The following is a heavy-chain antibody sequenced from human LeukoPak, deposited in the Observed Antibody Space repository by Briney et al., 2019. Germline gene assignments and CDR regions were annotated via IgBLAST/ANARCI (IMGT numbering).Heavy chain of an antibody. J-gene: IGHJ4*02. V-gene: IGHV4-39*01. CDR2: IYYSGST. Sequence: SETLSLTXTVSGGSISSSSYYWGWIRQPPGKGLEWIGSIYYSGSTYYNPSLKSRVTISVDTSKNQFSLKLSSVTAADTAVYYCAMGIQLQGYFDYWGQGTLVTVSS. CDR1: GGSISSSSYY. CDR3: AMGIQLQGYFDY. D-gene: IGHD5-18*01.